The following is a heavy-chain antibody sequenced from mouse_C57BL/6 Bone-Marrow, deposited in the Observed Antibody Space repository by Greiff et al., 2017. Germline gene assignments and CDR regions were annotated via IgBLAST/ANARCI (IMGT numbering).Heavy chain of an antibody. CDR1: GYTFTSYG. J-gene: IGHJ4*01. CDR3: ARDDGYYYAMDY. CDR2: IYPRSGNT. V-gene: IGHV1-81*01. D-gene: IGHD2-3*01. Sequence: VQLQESGAELARPGASVKLSCKASGYTFTSYGISWVKQRTGQGLEWIGEIYPRSGNTYYNEKFKGKATLTADKSSSTAYMALRSLTSEDSAVYFCARDDGYYYAMDYWGQGTSVTVSS.